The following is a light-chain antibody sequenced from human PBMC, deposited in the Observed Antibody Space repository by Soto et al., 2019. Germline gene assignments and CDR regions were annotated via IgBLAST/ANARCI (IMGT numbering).Light chain of an antibody. CDR2: KAS. J-gene: IGKJ1*01. CDR3: QQYGDFWT. CDR1: QSISTW. V-gene: IGKV1-5*03. Sequence: DIQVTQSPPTLSAFVGDRVTITCRASQSISTWMAWYQQKPGKAPKLLIYKASTLETGVPSRFSGSGSGTEFPLTISSLQLDDFATYYCQQYGDFWTFGQGTKVEIK.